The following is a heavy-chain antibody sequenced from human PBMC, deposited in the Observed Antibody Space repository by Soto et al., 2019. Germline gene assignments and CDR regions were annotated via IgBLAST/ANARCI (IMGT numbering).Heavy chain of an antibody. CDR3: ARDAIAGAGAFDY. CDR1: GYTYFSYV. V-gene: IGHV1-18*04. Sequence: QVQLVQSGAEVKKPGASVKVSCTASGYTYFSYVISWVRQAPGQGLEWLGWISAFNAKTNYAPKFQARVTLTTDASTSTAYMELRGLRSDDTAVYFCARDAIAGAGAFDYWGQGALVIVSS. J-gene: IGHJ4*02. CDR2: ISAFNAKT. D-gene: IGHD6-19*01.